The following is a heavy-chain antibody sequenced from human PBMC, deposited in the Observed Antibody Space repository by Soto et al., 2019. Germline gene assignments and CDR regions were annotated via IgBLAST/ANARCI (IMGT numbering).Heavy chain of an antibody. CDR2: ISYDGSNK. CDR1: GFTFSSYA. CDR3: ARVYDSSGYSPGYFDY. V-gene: IGHV3-30-3*01. Sequence: GGSLRLSCAASGFTFSSYAMHWVRQAPGKGLEWVAVISYDGSNKYYADSVKGRFTISRDNSKNTLYLQMNSLRAEDTAVYYCARVYDSSGYSPGYFDYWGQGTLVTVSS. D-gene: IGHD3-22*01. J-gene: IGHJ4*02.